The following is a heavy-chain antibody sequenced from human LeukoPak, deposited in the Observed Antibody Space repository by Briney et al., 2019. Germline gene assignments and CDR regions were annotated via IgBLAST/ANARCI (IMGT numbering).Heavy chain of an antibody. CDR2: VYNSGST. J-gene: IGHJ4*02. Sequence: SETLSLTCTVSSGSTSNYYWSWIRQPAGKGLEWIGRVYNSGSTYYNPSLKSRVTMSVGTSKNQFYLNLRSVTAADTAVYYCAGVANYRSGERLGYWGQGTLVTVSS. CDR3: AGVANYRSGERLGY. CDR1: SGSTSNYY. D-gene: IGHD4/OR15-4a*01. V-gene: IGHV4-4*07.